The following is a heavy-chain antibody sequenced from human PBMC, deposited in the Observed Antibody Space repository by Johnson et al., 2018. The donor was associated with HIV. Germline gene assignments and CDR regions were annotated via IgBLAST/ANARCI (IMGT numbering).Heavy chain of an antibody. CDR1: GFTFSSYA. Sequence: QVQLVESGGGVVQPGRSLRLSCAASGFTFSSYAMHWVRQAPGKGLEWVAVISYDGSNKSYADSVEGRFTISRDNSKNILYLQMNSLRTEDTGLYYCAKDGGLWSYSLDIWGQGTMVTVSS. CDR3: AKDGGLWSYSLDI. J-gene: IGHJ3*02. V-gene: IGHV3-30*14. D-gene: IGHD3-10*01. CDR2: ISYDGSNK.